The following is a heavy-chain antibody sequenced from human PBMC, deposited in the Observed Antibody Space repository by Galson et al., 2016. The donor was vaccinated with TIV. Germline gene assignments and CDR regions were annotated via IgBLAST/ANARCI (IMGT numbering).Heavy chain of an antibody. CDR1: GFTFNYFG. V-gene: IGHV3-30*18. J-gene: IGHJ4*01. CDR2: ISFDGSNK. Sequence: SLRLSCAASGFTFNYFGMHWVRQAPGKGLEWVAVISFDGSNKYYADSVKGRFTISRDSSNNTLHLQMNSLRAEDTAVYYCAKDITVYCAGDCSTFDYWGHGTLVTVSS. CDR3: AKDITVYCAGDCSTFDY. D-gene: IGHD2-21*02.